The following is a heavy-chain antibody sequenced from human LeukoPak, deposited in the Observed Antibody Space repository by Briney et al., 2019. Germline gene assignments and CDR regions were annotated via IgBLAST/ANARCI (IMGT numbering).Heavy chain of an antibody. D-gene: IGHD5-18*01. CDR3: ARGRPYSYGRKKAYFDY. J-gene: IGHJ4*02. Sequence: SETLSLTCTVSGVSIRSTNYYWGWIRQPPGKGLEWIGTFDYRGSTYYNPSLKSRVSISADRTKNQYSLKLTSMTAADTAVYYCARGRPYSYGRKKAYFDYWGQGTLVTVSS. CDR1: GVSIRSTNYY. V-gene: IGHV4-39*02. CDR2: FDYRGST.